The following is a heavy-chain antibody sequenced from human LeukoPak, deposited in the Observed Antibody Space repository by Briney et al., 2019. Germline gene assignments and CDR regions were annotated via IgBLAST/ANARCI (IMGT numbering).Heavy chain of an antibody. V-gene: IGHV3-33*06. Sequence: SGGSLRLSCAASGFTFSSYGMHWVRQAPGKGLEWVAVIWYDGSNKYYADSVKGRFSISRDNSKDTLYLRMNSLRAEDTAVYYCAKVGASRRWFDPWGQGTLVTVSS. J-gene: IGHJ5*02. CDR2: IWYDGSNK. D-gene: IGHD3-16*01. CDR1: GFTFSSYG. CDR3: AKVGASRRWFDP.